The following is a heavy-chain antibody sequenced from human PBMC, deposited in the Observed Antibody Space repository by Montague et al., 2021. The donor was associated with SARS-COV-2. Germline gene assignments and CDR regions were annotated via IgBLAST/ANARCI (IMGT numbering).Heavy chain of an antibody. CDR1: GASISSHEW. Sequence: SETLSLTCAVSGASISSHEWRSWVRQPPGKGLEWLGENHRDGTTXYNPSLQSRATMSVDKSNNQLSLRLTSVTAAVTAVYYCARVCPSAWRQLDCWGQGILVTVSS. D-gene: IGHD6-19*01. CDR3: ARVCPSAWRQLDC. CDR2: NHRDGTT. V-gene: IGHV4-4*02. J-gene: IGHJ4*02.